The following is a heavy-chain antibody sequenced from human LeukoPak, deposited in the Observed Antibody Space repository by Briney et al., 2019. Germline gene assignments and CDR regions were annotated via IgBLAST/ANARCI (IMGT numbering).Heavy chain of an antibody. CDR2: ISGSGGST. V-gene: IGHV3-23*01. CDR1: GFTFSNYD. D-gene: IGHD3-22*01. CDR3: AKELDSSGYFDY. J-gene: IGHJ4*02. Sequence: GGSLRLSCAASGFTFSNYDMSWVRQAPGKGLEWVSGISGSGGSTYHADSVNGRFTISRDNSKNTLYLQMNSLRAEDTAVYYCAKELDSSGYFDYWGQGTLVTVSS.